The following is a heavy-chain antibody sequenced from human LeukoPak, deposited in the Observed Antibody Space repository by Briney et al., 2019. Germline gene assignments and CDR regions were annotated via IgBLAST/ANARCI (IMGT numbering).Heavy chain of an antibody. D-gene: IGHD3-22*01. V-gene: IGHV4-39*07. J-gene: IGHJ4*02. CDR1: GGSISSSSYY. Sequence: SETLSLTCTVSGGSISSSSYYWGWIRQPPGKGLEWIGSIYYSGSTYYNPSLKSRITISVDTSKNQFSLKLSSVTAADTAVYYCARAPHFFDTSGSRYYFDYWGQGALVTVSS. CDR3: ARAPHFFDTSGSRYYFDY. CDR2: IYYSGST.